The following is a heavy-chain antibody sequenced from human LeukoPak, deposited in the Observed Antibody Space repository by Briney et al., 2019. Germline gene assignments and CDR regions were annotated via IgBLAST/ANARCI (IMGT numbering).Heavy chain of an antibody. V-gene: IGHV1-2*02. CDR3: VRDPNWNYDLAGMDV. CDR1: GYTFTGYY. CDR2: INPNSGGT. Sequence: GASVKVSCKASGYTFTGYYMHWVRQAPGQGLEWMGWINPNSGGTNYAQKFQGRVTMTRDTSISTAYMELSRLRSDDTAVYYCVRDPNWNYDLAGMDVWGKGTTVTVSS. D-gene: IGHD1-7*01. J-gene: IGHJ6*04.